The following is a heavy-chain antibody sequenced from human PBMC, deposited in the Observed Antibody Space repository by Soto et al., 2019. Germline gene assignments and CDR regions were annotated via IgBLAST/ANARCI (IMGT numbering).Heavy chain of an antibody. J-gene: IGHJ6*02. Sequence: SVKVSCKASGGTFSSYAISWARQAPGQGLEWMGGIIPIFGTANYAQKFQGRVTITADKSTSTAYMELSSLRSEDTAVYYCARTPGYDYYYGMDVWGQGTTVTVSS. CDR2: IIPIFGTA. D-gene: IGHD6-13*01. CDR3: ARTPGYDYYYGMDV. V-gene: IGHV1-69*06. CDR1: GGTFSSYA.